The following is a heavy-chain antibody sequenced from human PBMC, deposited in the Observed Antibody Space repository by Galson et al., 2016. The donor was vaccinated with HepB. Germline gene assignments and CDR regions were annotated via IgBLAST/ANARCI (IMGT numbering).Heavy chain of an antibody. CDR1: AISLSSRGVG. J-gene: IGHJ4*02. CDR2: IYWDDDK. D-gene: IGHD3-9*01. V-gene: IGHV2-5*02. CDR3: AHRRVGASRYFFDY. Sequence: TQTLTLTCSLSAISLSSRGVGVGWIRQPPGKALEWLALIYWDDDKRYSPSLMSRLTITKDTSKNHVVLTVTNVDPVDTATYYCAHRRVGASRYFFDYWGQGTLVTVSS.